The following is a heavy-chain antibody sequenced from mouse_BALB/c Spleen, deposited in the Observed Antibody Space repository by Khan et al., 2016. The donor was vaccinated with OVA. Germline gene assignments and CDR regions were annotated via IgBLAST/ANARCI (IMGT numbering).Heavy chain of an antibody. J-gene: IGHJ2*01. CDR1: GYSITSGYG. Sequence: QLQESGPGLVKPSQSLSLTCTVTGYSITSGYGWNWIRQFPGNKLEWMGYISYSGSTNYNPSLKSRISITRDTSKNQFILQLNSVTTKDTATYYCARTARIKYWGQGTTLTVSS. V-gene: IGHV3-2*02. CDR2: ISYSGST. CDR3: ARTARIKY. D-gene: IGHD1-2*01.